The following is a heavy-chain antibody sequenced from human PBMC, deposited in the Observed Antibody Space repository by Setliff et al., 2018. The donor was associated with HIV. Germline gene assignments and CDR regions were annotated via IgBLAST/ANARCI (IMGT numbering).Heavy chain of an antibody. V-gene: IGHV4-30-2*02. CDR3: ARPVSKNFYGLDV. CDR2: IYHRGST. Sequence: SETLSLTCDVSGGSISSGGYSWSWIRQPPGKGLAWIGYIYHRGSTYYNPSLKSRVTISVDTSKNQFSLKLTSVTAADTAVYYCARPVSKNFYGLDVWGLGTTVTVSS. J-gene: IGHJ6*02. CDR1: GGSISSGGYS.